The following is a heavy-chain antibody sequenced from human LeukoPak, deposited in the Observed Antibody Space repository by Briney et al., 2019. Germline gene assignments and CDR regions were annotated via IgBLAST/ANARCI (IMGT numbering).Heavy chain of an antibody. Sequence: ASVKVSCKASGYTFTSYDINWMRQAPGPGLEWVGWMNPNSGNTGYAQTFQGKLTMTRNTSIKTAYMELSSLRSEGTAVYYCARRFYDNLTGHTWYDYWGQGTLVTVSS. D-gene: IGHD3-9*01. CDR2: MNPNSGNT. CDR3: ARRFYDNLTGHTWYDY. CDR1: GYTFTSYD. V-gene: IGHV1-8*01. J-gene: IGHJ4*02.